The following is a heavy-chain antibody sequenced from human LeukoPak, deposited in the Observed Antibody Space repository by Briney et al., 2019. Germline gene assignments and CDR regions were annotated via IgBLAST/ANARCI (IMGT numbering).Heavy chain of an antibody. CDR3: AKSPTVDAAFDI. Sequence: GGSLRLSCAASGFTVSSNYMSWVRQAPGKGLEWVSIIYSGGSTYYADSVKGRFTVSRDSSKNTLFLHMNSLRAEDTALYYCAKSPTVDAAFDIWGQGTMVTVSS. CDR2: IYSGGST. CDR1: GFTVSSNY. D-gene: IGHD4-23*01. V-gene: IGHV3-53*01. J-gene: IGHJ3*02.